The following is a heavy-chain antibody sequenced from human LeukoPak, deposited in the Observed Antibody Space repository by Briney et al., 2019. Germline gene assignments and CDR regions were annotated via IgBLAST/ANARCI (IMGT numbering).Heavy chain of an antibody. D-gene: IGHD6-19*01. J-gene: IGHJ4*02. Sequence: GGSLRLSCAASGSTFSSYAMNWVRQAPGKGLEWVSCISSSNNYIYYADSVKGRFTISRDNAKNSLYLQMNSLRVEDTAVCYCARGYSNAWLSDWGQGTLVTVSS. CDR3: ARGYSNAWLSD. V-gene: IGHV3-21*01. CDR2: ISSSNNYI. CDR1: GSTFSSYA.